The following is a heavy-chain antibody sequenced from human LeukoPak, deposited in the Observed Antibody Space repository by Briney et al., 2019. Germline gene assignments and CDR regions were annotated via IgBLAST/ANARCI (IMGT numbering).Heavy chain of an antibody. CDR2: IYPGDSDT. Sequence: GESLKISCKGSGYRSTSYWIGWVRQMPGKGLEWMGIIYPGDSDTRYSPSFQGQVTISADKSISTAYLQWSSLKASDTAMYYCARPNSSGWYYFQHWGQGTLVTVSS. J-gene: IGHJ1*01. CDR3: ARPNSSGWYYFQH. V-gene: IGHV5-51*01. D-gene: IGHD6-19*01. CDR1: GYRSTSYW.